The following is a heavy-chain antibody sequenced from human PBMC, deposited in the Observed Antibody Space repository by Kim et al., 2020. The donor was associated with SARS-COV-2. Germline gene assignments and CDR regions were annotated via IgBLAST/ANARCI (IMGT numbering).Heavy chain of an antibody. CDR2: ISYDGSNK. CDR3: AKDRRPAEITIFGVLEPSYYYDGMDV. J-gene: IGHJ6*02. D-gene: IGHD3-3*01. V-gene: IGHV3-30*18. Sequence: GGSLRLSCAASGFTFSSYGMHWVRQAPGKGLEWVAVISYDGSNKYYGDSVKGRFTISRDNSKNTLYLQMNSLRAEDTAVYYCAKDRRPAEITIFGVLEPSYYYDGMDVWGQGTTVTVSS. CDR1: GFTFSSYG.